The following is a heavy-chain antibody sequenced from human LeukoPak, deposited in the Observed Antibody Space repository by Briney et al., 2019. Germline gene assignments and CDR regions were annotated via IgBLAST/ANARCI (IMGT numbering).Heavy chain of an antibody. Sequence: PGGSLRLSCAASGFTVSSNFMTWVRQAPGKGLEWVSTTYAAGGTYYADSVKGRFVISRDNSKNSLYLQVNSLRDEDTAVYYCARDMDTSGYTFDYWGQGTLVTVSS. V-gene: IGHV3-66*01. CDR2: TYAAGGT. D-gene: IGHD3-22*01. CDR3: ARDMDTSGYTFDY. J-gene: IGHJ4*02. CDR1: GFTVSSNF.